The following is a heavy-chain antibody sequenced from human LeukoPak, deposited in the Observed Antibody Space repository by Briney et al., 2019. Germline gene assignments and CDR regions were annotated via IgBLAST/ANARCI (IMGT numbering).Heavy chain of an antibody. V-gene: IGHV1-8*01. D-gene: IGHD1-14*01. Sequence: GASVKVSCKASGYTFTSYDINWVRQATGQGLEWMGWMNPNSGNTGYAQKFQGRVTMTRDMSTSTVYMELSSLRSDDTAVFYCARSKDNRGYDVRHLDYWGQGTLVTVSS. CDR3: ARSKDNRGYDVRHLDY. CDR2: MNPNSGNT. CDR1: GYTFTSYD. J-gene: IGHJ4*02.